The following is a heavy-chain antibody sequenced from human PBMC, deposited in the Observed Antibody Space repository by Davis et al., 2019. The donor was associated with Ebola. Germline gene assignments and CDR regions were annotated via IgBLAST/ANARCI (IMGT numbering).Heavy chain of an antibody. CDR1: GFTFSSYS. D-gene: IGHD3-3*01. CDR2: ISSSRSYI. Sequence: GGFLRLSCAASGFTFSSYSMYWVRQAPGKGLEWVSSISSSRSYIYYADSVKGRFTISRDNAKNSLYLQMNILRAEDTAVYYCASLPRGEWLVLPLYYGMDVWGQGTTVTVSS. CDR3: ASLPRGEWLVLPLYYGMDV. V-gene: IGHV3-21*01. J-gene: IGHJ6*02.